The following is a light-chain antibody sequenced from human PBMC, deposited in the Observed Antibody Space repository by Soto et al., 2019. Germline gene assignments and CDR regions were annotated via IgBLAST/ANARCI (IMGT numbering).Light chain of an antibody. J-gene: IGKJ1*01. Sequence: EIVLTQSPGTLSLSPGERATLSCRASQSVSTSYLAWYQQKPGQAPRLLIYGASSRATGIPDRFSGSGSGTDFTLTISRLESEEFAVYYCQQYGNSRAFGQGTKVEIK. CDR3: QQYGNSRA. CDR1: QSVSTSY. CDR2: GAS. V-gene: IGKV3-20*01.